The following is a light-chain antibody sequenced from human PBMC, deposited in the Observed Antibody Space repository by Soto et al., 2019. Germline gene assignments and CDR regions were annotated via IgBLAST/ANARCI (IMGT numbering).Light chain of an antibody. J-gene: IGKJ2*01. V-gene: IGKV1-5*03. CDR1: HDVQKF. Sequence: DIQVTQSPTTVAASIGDRVTINCRASHDVQKFLAWYQQKPGEAPKLLIYKASDLQTGVPSRFSGSGSGTEFTLSISSLQGDDIATYYCQQYHPSFGLYTFGRGTRLEVK. CDR2: KAS. CDR3: QQYHPSFGLYT.